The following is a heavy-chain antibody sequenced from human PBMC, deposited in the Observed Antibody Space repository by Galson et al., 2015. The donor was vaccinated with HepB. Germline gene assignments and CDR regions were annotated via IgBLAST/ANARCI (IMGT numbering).Heavy chain of an antibody. J-gene: IGHJ5*02. D-gene: IGHD2-21*01. CDR2: INAGNGNT. Sequence: SVKVSCKASGYTFTSYAMHWVRQAPGQRLEWMGWINAGNGNTKYSQKFQGRVTITRDTSASTAYMELSSLRSEDTAVYYCAREGGLRGGDCYCNWFDPWGQGTLVTVSS. V-gene: IGHV1-3*01. CDR1: GYTFTSYA. CDR3: AREGGLRGGDCYCNWFDP.